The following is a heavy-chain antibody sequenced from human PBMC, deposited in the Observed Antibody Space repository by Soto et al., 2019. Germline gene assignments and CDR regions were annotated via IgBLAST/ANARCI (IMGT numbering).Heavy chain of an antibody. CDR3: ARGRGLYNSGRSQLDY. CDR2: IIPRFGTT. J-gene: IGHJ4*02. Sequence: QVQLVQSGAEVKKPGSSMRVSCKASGDTFSRYTVNWVRQAPRQGLEWMGGIIPRFGTTNYAPTLQGRGTITADESTTTVYMELSSLRSEDTALYYCARGRGLYNSGRSQLDYWGQGTLVTVSS. D-gene: IGHD1-1*01. CDR1: GDTFSRYT. V-gene: IGHV1-69*01.